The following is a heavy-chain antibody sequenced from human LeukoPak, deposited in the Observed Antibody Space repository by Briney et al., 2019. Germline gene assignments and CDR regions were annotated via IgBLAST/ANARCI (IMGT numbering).Heavy chain of an antibody. D-gene: IGHD3-16*02. CDR1: GFTFGDYA. CDR3: TLAGRGYDYVWGSYRFDY. V-gene: IGHV3-49*03. Sequence: GGSLRLSCTASGFTFGDYAMSWFRQAPGKGLEWVGFIRSKAYGGTTEYAASAKGRFTISRDDSKSIAYLQMNSLKTEDTAVYYCTLAGRGYDYVWGSYRFDYWGQGTLVTVSS. J-gene: IGHJ4*02. CDR2: IRSKAYGGTT.